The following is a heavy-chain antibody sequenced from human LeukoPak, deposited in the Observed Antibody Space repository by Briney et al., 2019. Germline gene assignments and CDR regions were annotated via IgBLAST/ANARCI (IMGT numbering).Heavy chain of an antibody. CDR1: GFTFNSYG. Sequence: PGGFLRLSCAASGFTFNSYGMHWVRQAPGKGLEWVAFIRYDGNNKYYTDSVKGRFTISRDNSKNTLYLQMDSLRAEDTAVYYCAKDQKDGYSYGCPPDYWGQGTLVTVSS. CDR3: AKDQKDGYSYGCPPDY. V-gene: IGHV3-30*02. D-gene: IGHD5-18*01. CDR2: IRYDGNNK. J-gene: IGHJ4*02.